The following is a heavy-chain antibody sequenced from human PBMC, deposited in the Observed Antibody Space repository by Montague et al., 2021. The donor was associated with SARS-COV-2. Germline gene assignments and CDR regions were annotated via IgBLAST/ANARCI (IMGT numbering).Heavy chain of an antibody. J-gene: IGHJ5*02. CDR3: ARDSSSCYYWFDP. Sequence: SETLSLTCTVSGGSISSSSYYWGWIRQPPGKGLEWIGSPYYTGSTYYNPSLKSRVTISVDTSKNQFSLKLSSVTAADTAVYYCARDSSSCYYWFDPWGQGTLVTVSS. D-gene: IGHD6-13*01. CDR2: PYYTGST. V-gene: IGHV4-39*01. CDR1: GGSISSSSYY.